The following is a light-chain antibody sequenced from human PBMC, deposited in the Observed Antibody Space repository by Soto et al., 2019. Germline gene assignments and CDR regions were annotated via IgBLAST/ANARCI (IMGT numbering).Light chain of an antibody. Sequence: EIVLTQSPGTLSLSPGETATLSCRASQSVASNHLTWYQQRPGQAPRLLIFAASSRASGTPDRFSGSGSGTDFTLTISRLDPEDFAVYYCQQYGSSPLTFGGGTEVEIK. CDR1: QSVASNH. CDR2: AAS. J-gene: IGKJ4*01. CDR3: QQYGSSPLT. V-gene: IGKV3-20*01.